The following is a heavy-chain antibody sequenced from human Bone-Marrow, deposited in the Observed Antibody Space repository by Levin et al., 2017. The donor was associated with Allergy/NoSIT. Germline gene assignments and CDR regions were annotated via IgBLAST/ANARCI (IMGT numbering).Heavy chain of an antibody. CDR2: IYYGGRT. J-gene: IGHJ6*04. D-gene: IGHD2-21*02. Sequence: PSETLSLICSVSGLTLGNHYWTWIRQSPGKGLEWIGYIYYGGRTDYNPSLKSRVTISVDTSKNQFSLNLQSVTAADTAIYYCARSKVATAMRGSVDVWGKGTLVSVSS. CDR1: GLTLGNHY. CDR3: ARSKVATAMRGSVDV. V-gene: IGHV4-59*11.